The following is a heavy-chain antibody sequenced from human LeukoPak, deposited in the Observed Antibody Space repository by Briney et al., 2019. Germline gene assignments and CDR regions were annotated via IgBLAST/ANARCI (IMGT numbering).Heavy chain of an antibody. V-gene: IGHV3-7*03. D-gene: IGHD5-18*01. CDR1: GFTFSSYW. Sequence: PGGSLRLSCAASGFTFSSYWMSWVRQAPGKGLEWVANIKQDGSEKYYVDSVKGRFTISRDNAKNSLYLQMNSLRAEDTAVYYCAREGYSYGSDAFDIWGQGTMVTVSS. CDR2: IKQDGSEK. CDR3: AREGYSYGSDAFDI. J-gene: IGHJ3*02.